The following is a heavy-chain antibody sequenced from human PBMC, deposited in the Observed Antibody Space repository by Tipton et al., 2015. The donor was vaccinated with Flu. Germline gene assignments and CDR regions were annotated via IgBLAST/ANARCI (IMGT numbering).Heavy chain of an antibody. J-gene: IGHJ6*02. CDR1: GYSISSGYY. Sequence: TLSLTCTVSGYSISSGYYWDWIRQPPGKGLEWIGSIYHSGSTYYNPSLKSRVTISVDTSKNQFSLKLSSVTAADTAVYYCARDSGIVVVNLGYCYYGMDVWGQGTTVTVSS. CDR2: IYHSGST. CDR3: ARDSGIVVVNLGYCYYGMDV. D-gene: IGHD2-21*01. V-gene: IGHV4-38-2*02.